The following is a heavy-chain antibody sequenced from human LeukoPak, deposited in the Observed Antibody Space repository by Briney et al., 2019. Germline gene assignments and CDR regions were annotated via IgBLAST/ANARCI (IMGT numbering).Heavy chain of an antibody. CDR2: ISPRGGGT. Sequence: GGSLRLSCAASGFIFRNYGMNWVRQAPGKGLEWLSGISPRGGGTYYADSVKGRFTISRDDSKDTLSLQMNSLRVEDTAVYYCGRDLAWGAFDYWGQGTLVTVSS. V-gene: IGHV3-23*01. CDR1: GFIFRNYG. D-gene: IGHD7-27*01. J-gene: IGHJ4*02. CDR3: GRDLAWGAFDY.